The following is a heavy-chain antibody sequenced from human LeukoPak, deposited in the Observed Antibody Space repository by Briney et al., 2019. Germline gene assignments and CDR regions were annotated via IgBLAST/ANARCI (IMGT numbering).Heavy chain of an antibody. V-gene: IGHV3-21*01. D-gene: IGHD6-13*01. CDR2: ISSSSSYI. J-gene: IGHJ4*02. Sequence: GGSLRLSCAASGFTFSSYSMNWVRQAPEKGLEWVSSISSSSSYIYYADSVKGRFTISRDNAKNSLYLQMNSLRAEDTAVYYCARDRAIAAAGTSIDYWGQGTLVTVSS. CDR1: GFTFSSYS. CDR3: ARDRAIAAAGTSIDY.